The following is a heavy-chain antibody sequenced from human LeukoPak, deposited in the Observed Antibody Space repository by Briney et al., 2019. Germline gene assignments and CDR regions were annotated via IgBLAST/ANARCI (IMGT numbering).Heavy chain of an antibody. CDR1: GFTFSNYN. Sequence: GGSLRLSCAASGFTFSNYNMNWVRQAPGKGLEWVSSISSRNSYIYYVDSVKGRFTISRDNSKNTLYLQMNSLRAEDTAVYYCARVLAGAYDYWGQGTLVTVSS. V-gene: IGHV3-21*01. D-gene: IGHD6-19*01. CDR3: ARVLAGAYDY. CDR2: ISSRNSYI. J-gene: IGHJ4*02.